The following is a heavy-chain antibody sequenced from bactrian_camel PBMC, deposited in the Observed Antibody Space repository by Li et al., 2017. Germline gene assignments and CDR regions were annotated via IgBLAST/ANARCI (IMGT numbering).Heavy chain of an antibody. V-gene: IGHV3S53*01. Sequence: HVQLVESGGGSVQVGASLRLSCAAAGYINKDYSLGWFRQVPGKERKGIASIDEFGRTDYANSVKGRFSISVDNANNTLYLQMDNLKPEDTAMYYCAADRTIIGTIVAGLVPTFGHRGQGTQVTVS. CDR1: GYINKDYS. J-gene: IGHJ6*01. CDR2: IDEFGRT. D-gene: IGHD6*01. CDR3: AADRTIIGTIVAGLVPTFGH.